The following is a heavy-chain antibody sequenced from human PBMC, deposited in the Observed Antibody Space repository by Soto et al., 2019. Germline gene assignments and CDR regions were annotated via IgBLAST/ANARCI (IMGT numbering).Heavy chain of an antibody. Sequence: GASVKVSCKASGYTFTSYYMHWVRQAPGQGLEWMGIINPSGGSTSYAQKFQGRVTMTRDTSTSTVYMELSSLRSEDTAVYYCARGITMVRGVIFNWFDPWGQGTLVTVSS. V-gene: IGHV1-46*01. D-gene: IGHD3-10*01. CDR1: GYTFTSYY. CDR3: ARGITMVRGVIFNWFDP. CDR2: INPSGGST. J-gene: IGHJ5*02.